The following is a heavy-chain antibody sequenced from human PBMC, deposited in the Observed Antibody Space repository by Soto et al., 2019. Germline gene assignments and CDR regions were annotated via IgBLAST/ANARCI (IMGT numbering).Heavy chain of an antibody. J-gene: IGHJ2*01. Sequence: GGSLRLSCAASGFTVSSNYMSWVRQAPGKGLEWVSVIYSGSSTYYADSVKGRFTISRDNSKNTLYLQMNSLRAEDTDVYYCAREGPRNWYCDLWGRGTLVTVSS. CDR3: AREGPRNWYCDL. CDR1: GFTVSSNY. CDR2: IYSGSST. V-gene: IGHV3-53*01.